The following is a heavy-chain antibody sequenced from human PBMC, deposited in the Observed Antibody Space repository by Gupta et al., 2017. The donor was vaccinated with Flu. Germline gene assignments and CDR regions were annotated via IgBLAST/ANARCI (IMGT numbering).Heavy chain of an antibody. J-gene: IGHJ4*02. D-gene: IGHD2-15*01. CDR3: ARCSGFCCPAYDV. V-gene: IGHV3-53*01. CDR2: IDVYDTT. Sequence: AASGFSVTTNYMTWVRKAPGKGLDWVAVIDVYDTTLYAESVRGRFTISRDAAKTTLYLEMGSLRAEDTAVYYCARCSGFCCPAYDVWGRGTLVTVSS. CDR1: GFSVTTNY.